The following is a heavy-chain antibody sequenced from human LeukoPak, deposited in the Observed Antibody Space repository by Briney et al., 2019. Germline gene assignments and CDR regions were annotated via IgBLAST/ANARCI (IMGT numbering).Heavy chain of an antibody. V-gene: IGHV4-34*01. D-gene: IGHD3-3*01. CDR2: INHSGST. Sequence: SETLSLTCAVYGGSFSGYYWSWIRQPPGKGLEWIGEINHSGSTNYNPSLKSRVTISVDTPKNQFSLKLSSVTAADTAVYYCARGRYYDFWSGCTRHWFDPWGQGTLVTVSS. CDR1: GGSFSGYY. J-gene: IGHJ5*02. CDR3: ARGRYYDFWSGCTRHWFDP.